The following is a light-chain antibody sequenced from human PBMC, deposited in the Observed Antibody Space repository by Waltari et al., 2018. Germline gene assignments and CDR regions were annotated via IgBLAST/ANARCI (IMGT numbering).Light chain of an antibody. CDR1: QSVSPS. V-gene: IGKV1-39*01. CDR3: QQSHAFPYT. J-gene: IGKJ2*01. CDR2: ATA. Sequence: DTQLTQSPASLSASVGDSVTIICRASQSVSPSLNWYQQKAGKAPKIPIFATANLQNGVPSRFSGGGSETDFTLTITSLQPEDSATYYCQQSHAFPYTFGQGTTLEI.